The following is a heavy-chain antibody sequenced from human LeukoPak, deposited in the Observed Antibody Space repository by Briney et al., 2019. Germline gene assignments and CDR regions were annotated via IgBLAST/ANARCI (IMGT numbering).Heavy chain of an antibody. CDR2: INHSGST. CDR3: ARHVVVVPAAIRDYYYYYYMDV. Sequence: SETLPLTCTVSGGSISSSSYYWSWIRQPPGKGLEWIGEINHSGSTNYNPSLKSRVTISVDTSKNQFSLKLSSVTAADTAVYYCARHVVVVPAAIRDYYYYYYMDVWGKGTTVTISS. CDR1: GGSISSSSYY. J-gene: IGHJ6*03. D-gene: IGHD2-2*01. V-gene: IGHV4-39*01.